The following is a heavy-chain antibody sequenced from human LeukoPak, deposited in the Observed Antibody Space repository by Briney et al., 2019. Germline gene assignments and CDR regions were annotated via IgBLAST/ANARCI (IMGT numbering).Heavy chain of an antibody. CDR3: ARATVTPLSDY. Sequence: GGSLRLSCTASGFTFSDYYMSWIRQAPGKGLEWVSYISSSGSIIYYADSVKGRFTISRDIAKNSLYLQMNSLRAEDTAVYYCARATVTPLSDYWGQGILVTVSS. V-gene: IGHV3-11*04. D-gene: IGHD4-17*01. CDR1: GFTFSDYY. J-gene: IGHJ4*02. CDR2: ISSSGSII.